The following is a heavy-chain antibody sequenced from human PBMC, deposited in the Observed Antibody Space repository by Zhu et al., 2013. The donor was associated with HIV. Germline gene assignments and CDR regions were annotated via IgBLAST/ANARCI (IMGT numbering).Heavy chain of an antibody. CDR3: ATTGRRGQSGFFDY. Sequence: EVQLVESGGGLIQPGGSLRLSCAASGFTVSSNYMSWVRQAPGKGLEWVSVIYSGYSTYYADSVKGRFTVSRDNSKNTVYLQMNSLRTEDTAVYYCATTGRRGQSGFFDYWGQGTLVTVSS. CDR2: IYSGYST. J-gene: IGHJ4*02. V-gene: IGHV3-53*01. D-gene: IGHD5-12*01. CDR1: GFTVSSNY.